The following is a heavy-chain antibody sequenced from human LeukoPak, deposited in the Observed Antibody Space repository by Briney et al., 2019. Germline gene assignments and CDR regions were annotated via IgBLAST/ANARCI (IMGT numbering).Heavy chain of an antibody. J-gene: IGHJ5*02. CDR2: ISYDGSNK. CDR3: ARDRERWLQFGWFDP. V-gene: IGHV3-30-3*01. D-gene: IGHD5-24*01. Sequence: PGGSLRLSCAASGFTFSSYAMHWVRQAPGKGLEWVAVISYDGSNKYYADSVKGRFTISRDNSKNTLYLQMNSLRAEDTAVYYCARDRERWLQFGWFDPWGQGTLVTVSS. CDR1: GFTFSSYA.